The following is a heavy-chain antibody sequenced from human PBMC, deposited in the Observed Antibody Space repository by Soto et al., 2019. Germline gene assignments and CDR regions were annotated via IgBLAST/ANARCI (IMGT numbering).Heavy chain of an antibody. CDR3: ATEYYDFWSGYSGAFDI. CDR2: IKQDGSEK. CDR1: GFILNTYW. D-gene: IGHD3-3*01. V-gene: IGHV3-7*01. J-gene: IGHJ3*02. Sequence: GGSLRLSCAASGFILNTYWMSWVHQAPGKGLEWVANIKQDGSEKYYVDSVKGRFTISRDNAKNSLDLQMNSLRAEDTVLYYCATEYYDFWSGYSGAFDIWGQGTMVTVSS.